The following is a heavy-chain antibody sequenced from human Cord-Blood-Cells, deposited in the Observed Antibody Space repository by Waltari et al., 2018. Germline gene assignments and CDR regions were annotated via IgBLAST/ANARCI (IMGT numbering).Heavy chain of an antibody. J-gene: IGHJ4*02. Sequence: QLQLQESGPGLVKPSETLSLTCTVSGGSISSSSYYWGWIRQPPGKGLEWIGSIYYGGGTYTNPSLKSRDTLSVDTSKNQCSLKLSSVTAADTAVYYCARLGKDCSGGSCYDYWGQGTLVTVSS. D-gene: IGHD2-15*01. CDR2: IYYGGGT. CDR1: GGSISSSSYY. V-gene: IGHV4-39*07. CDR3: ARLGKDCSGGSCYDY.